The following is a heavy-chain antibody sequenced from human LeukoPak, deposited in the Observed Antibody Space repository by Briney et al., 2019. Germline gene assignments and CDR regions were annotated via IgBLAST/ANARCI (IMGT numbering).Heavy chain of an antibody. CDR2: ISYSGSLT. V-gene: IGHV3-48*02. J-gene: IGHJ6*02. CDR1: GFTFSSFG. CDR3: AKVIRGGYGMDV. D-gene: IGHD3-10*01. Sequence: GGSLRLSCAASGFTFSSFGMNWVRQAPGKGLEWVSYISYSGSLTDHADSVKGRFTISRDNAKNSLYLQLNSLRDEDTAVYFCAKVIRGGYGMDVWGQETTVTVSS.